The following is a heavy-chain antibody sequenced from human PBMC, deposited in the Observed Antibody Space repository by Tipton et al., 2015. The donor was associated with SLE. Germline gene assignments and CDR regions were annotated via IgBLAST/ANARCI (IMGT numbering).Heavy chain of an antibody. V-gene: IGHV4-39*07. CDR3: ARVDYFYGMDV. CDR2: IYYSGGT. J-gene: IGHJ6*02. CDR1: GGSISSSHYY. Sequence: TLSLTCTVSGGSISSSHYYWDWIRQPPGKGLEWLGSIYYSGGTYYNPSLKSRVTISIDTSKNQFSLKVSSVTAADTAVYYCARVDYFYGMDVWGRGTTVTVSS.